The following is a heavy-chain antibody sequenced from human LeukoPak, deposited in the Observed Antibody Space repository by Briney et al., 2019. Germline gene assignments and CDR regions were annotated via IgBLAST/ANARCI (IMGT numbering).Heavy chain of an antibody. Sequence: GGSLRLSCAASGFSFSNYAMTWVRQAPGRGLEWVSAITGGGDYRYYADSVKGRFTISRDNSKNTLYLQMNSLRGEDTAVYFCARGRRADTAMDYWYFDLWGRGTLVTVSS. V-gene: IGHV3-23*01. J-gene: IGHJ2*01. CDR3: ARGRRADTAMDYWYFDL. D-gene: IGHD5-18*01. CDR2: ITGGGDYR. CDR1: GFSFSNYA.